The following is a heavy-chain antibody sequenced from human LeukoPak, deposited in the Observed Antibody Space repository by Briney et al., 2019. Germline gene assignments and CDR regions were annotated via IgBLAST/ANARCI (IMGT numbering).Heavy chain of an antibody. CDR3: ARDSTIFGGGENWFDP. D-gene: IGHD3-3*01. V-gene: IGHV1-2*02. Sequence: ASVKVSCKASGYTFTGYYMHWVRQAPGQGLEWMGWINPNSGGTNYAQKFQGRVTMTRDTSISTAYMELRRLRSDDTAVYYCARDSTIFGGGENWFDPWGQGTLVTVSS. J-gene: IGHJ5*02. CDR1: GYTFTGYY. CDR2: INPNSGGT.